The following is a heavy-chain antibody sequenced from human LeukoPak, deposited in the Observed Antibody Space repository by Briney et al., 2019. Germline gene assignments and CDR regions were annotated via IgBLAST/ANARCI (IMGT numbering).Heavy chain of an antibody. V-gene: IGHV4-39*07. J-gene: IGHJ4*02. CDR2: IYYSGST. D-gene: IGHD3-10*01. Sequence: SETLSLTCTVSGGSISSSSHYWGWIRQPPGKGLEWIGNIYYSGSTYYKSSLKSRVTISVDTSKNQFSLKLSSVTAADTAVFYCARYAEYYFGSGSYYRLSYFDYWGQGTLVTVSS. CDR3: ARYAEYYFGSGSYYRLSYFDY. CDR1: GGSISSSSHY.